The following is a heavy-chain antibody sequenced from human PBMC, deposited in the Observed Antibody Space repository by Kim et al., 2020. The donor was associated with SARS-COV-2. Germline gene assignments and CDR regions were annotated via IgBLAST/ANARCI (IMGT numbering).Heavy chain of an antibody. CDR1: GFTFSSYS. J-gene: IGHJ6*02. Sequence: GGSLRLSCAASGFTFSSYSMNWVRQAPGKGLEWVSSISSSSSYINYADSVKGRFTISRDNAKNSLYLQMNSLRAEDTAVYYCATQPGRFWYYGIDVWGQGTTVTVSS. V-gene: IGHV3-21*01. D-gene: IGHD3-10*01. CDR2: ISSSSSYI. CDR3: ATQPGRFWYYGIDV.